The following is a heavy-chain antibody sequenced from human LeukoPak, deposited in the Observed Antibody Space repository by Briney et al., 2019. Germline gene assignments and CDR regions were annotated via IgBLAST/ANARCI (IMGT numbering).Heavy chain of an antibody. CDR3: ARNDYVWGSYRSDY. D-gene: IGHD3-16*02. J-gene: IGHJ4*02. V-gene: IGHV7-4-1*02. CDR2: INTNTGNP. CDR1: GYTSTNYD. Sequence: ASVTVSCKASGYTSTNYDINWVRQGPGQGLEWMGWINTNTGNPTYAQGFTGRFVFSLDTSVSTAYLQISSLKAEDTAVYYCARNDYVWGSYRSDYWGQGTLVTVSS.